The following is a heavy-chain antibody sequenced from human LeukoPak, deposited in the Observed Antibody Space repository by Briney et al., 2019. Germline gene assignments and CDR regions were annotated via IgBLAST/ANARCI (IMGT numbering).Heavy chain of an antibody. D-gene: IGHD6-13*01. V-gene: IGHV3-30*04. J-gene: IGHJ4*02. Sequence: QAGGSLRLSCAASGFTFSSYAMHWVRQAPGKGLEWVAVISYDGSNKYYADSVKGRFTISRDNSKNTLYLQMNSLRAEDTAVYYCARAPPYSSSWSQFDYWGQGTLVTVSS. CDR3: ARAPPYSSSWSQFDY. CDR1: GFTFSSYA. CDR2: ISYDGSNK.